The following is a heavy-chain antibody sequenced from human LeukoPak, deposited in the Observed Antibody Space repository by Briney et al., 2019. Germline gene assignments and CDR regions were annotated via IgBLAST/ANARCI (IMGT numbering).Heavy chain of an antibody. D-gene: IGHD1-7*01. V-gene: IGHV4-59*01. CDR3: ARYRIGTRHFDY. CDR2: IDYSGST. CDR1: GGSTSSYY. Sequence: SETLSLTCTVSGGSTSSYYWSWIRQPPGKGLEWIGYIDYSGSTNYNPSLRSRFTISVDTSKIQFSLKLTSVTAADTAVYFCARYRIGTRHFDYWGQGTLVTVSS. J-gene: IGHJ4*02.